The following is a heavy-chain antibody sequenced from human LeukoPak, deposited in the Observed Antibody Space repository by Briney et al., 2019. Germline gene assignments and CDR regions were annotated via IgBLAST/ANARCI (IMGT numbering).Heavy chain of an antibody. Sequence: GRSLRLSCAASGFTFSSYWMSWVRQAPGKGLEWVANIKQDGSEKYYVDSVKGRFTISRDNAKNSLYLQMNSLRAEDTAVYYCARGTIAAAGYYYFDYWGQGTQVTVSS. V-gene: IGHV3-7*04. D-gene: IGHD6-13*01. CDR1: GFTFSSYW. CDR2: IKQDGSEK. CDR3: ARGTIAAAGYYYFDY. J-gene: IGHJ4*02.